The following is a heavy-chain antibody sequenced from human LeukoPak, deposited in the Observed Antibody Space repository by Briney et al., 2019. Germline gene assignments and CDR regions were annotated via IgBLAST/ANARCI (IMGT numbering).Heavy chain of an antibody. Sequence: ASVKVSCKASGYTFTSYGISWVRQAPGQGLEWMGWISAYNGNTNYAQKFQGRVTITADESTSTAYMELSSLRSEDTAVYYCAGGDWNDTLNFDYWGQGTLVTVSS. CDR3: AGGDWNDTLNFDY. CDR1: GYTFTSYG. D-gene: IGHD1-1*01. J-gene: IGHJ4*02. CDR2: ISAYNGNT. V-gene: IGHV1-18*01.